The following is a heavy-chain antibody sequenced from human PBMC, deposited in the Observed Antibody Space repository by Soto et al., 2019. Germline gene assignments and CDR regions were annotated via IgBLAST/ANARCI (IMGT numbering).Heavy chain of an antibody. Sequence: SSPLSLTCTFSGGSVSSGSYYWSWIRQPPGKGLEWIGYIYYSGSTNYNPSLKSRVTISVDTSKNQFSLKLSSVTAADTAVYYCASGSYYEGSVDYWGQGTLVTVSS. CDR2: IYYSGST. V-gene: IGHV4-61*01. D-gene: IGHD1-26*01. CDR3: ASGSYYEGSVDY. CDR1: GGSVSSGSYY. J-gene: IGHJ4*02.